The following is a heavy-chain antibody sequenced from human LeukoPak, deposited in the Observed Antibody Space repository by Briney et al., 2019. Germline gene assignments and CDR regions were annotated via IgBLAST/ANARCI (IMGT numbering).Heavy chain of an antibody. CDR3: AKGGGSYSYYFDY. J-gene: IGHJ4*02. CDR2: ISGSGGTT. V-gene: IGHV3-23*01. Sequence: GGSLRLSCVTSGFTFSSYAMSWVRQAPGKGLECVSAISGSGGTTYYADSVKGRFTIPRDSSDNTLYLQMNSLKAEDTAVYTCAKGGGSYSYYFDYWGQGTLVTVSA. CDR1: GFTFSSYA. D-gene: IGHD2-21*01.